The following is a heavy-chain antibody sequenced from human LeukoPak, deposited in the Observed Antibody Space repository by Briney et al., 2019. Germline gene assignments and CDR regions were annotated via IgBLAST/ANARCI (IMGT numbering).Heavy chain of an antibody. Sequence: GGSLRLSCAASGFTFSNAWMSWVRQAPGKGLEWVGRIKSKTDGGTTDYAAPVKGRFTISRDDSKNTLYLQMNSLKTEDTAVYYCTTEGVDTAMEGLDYWGQGTLVTVSS. CDR3: TTEGVDTAMEGLDY. V-gene: IGHV3-15*01. CDR2: IKSKTDGGTT. J-gene: IGHJ4*02. D-gene: IGHD5-18*01. CDR1: GFTFSNAW.